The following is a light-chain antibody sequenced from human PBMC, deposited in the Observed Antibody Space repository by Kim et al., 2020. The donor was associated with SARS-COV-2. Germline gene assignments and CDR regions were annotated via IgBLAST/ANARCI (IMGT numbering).Light chain of an antibody. CDR3: GTWDSSLNAGV. CDR1: TSNIGNNY. Sequence: GKKVTTSCSGSTSNIGNNYVSWYQQLPGTAPKLLIYDSNKRPSGIPDRFSGSKSGASATLGITGLQTGDEADYYCGTWDSSLNAGVFGGGTQLTVL. V-gene: IGLV1-51*01. CDR2: DSN. J-gene: IGLJ2*01.